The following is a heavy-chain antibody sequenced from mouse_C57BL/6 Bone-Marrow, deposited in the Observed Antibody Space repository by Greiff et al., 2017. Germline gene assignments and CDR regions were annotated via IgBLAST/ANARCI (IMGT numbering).Heavy chain of an antibody. CDR1: GYTFTSYW. J-gene: IGHJ2*01. V-gene: IGHV1-53*01. CDR2: INPSNGGT. D-gene: IGHD1-1*01. Sequence: QVQLQQPGTELVKPGASVKLSCKASGYTFTSYWMHWVKQRPGQGLEWIGNINPSNGGTNYNEKFKSKATLTVDKSSSTAYMQLSSLTSEVSAVYYCARERALLTTVVARNYVDYWGQGTTLTVSS. CDR3: ARERALLTTVVARNYVDY.